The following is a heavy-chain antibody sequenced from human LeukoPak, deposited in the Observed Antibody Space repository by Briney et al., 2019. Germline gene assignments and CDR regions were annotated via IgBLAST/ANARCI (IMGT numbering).Heavy chain of an antibody. Sequence: ASVKVSCKASGYTFTSYYMHWVRQAPGQGLEWMGIINPSGGSTSYAQKFQGRVTMTRDTSTSTVYMELSSLRSEDTAVYYCARGEVYDILTGYYLPDHWGQGTLVTVSS. D-gene: IGHD3-9*01. J-gene: IGHJ5*02. CDR2: INPSGGST. V-gene: IGHV1-46*01. CDR1: GYTFTSYY. CDR3: ARGEVYDILTGYYLPDH.